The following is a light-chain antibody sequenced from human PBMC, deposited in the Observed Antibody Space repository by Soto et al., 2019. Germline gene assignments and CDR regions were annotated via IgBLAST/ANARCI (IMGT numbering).Light chain of an antibody. CDR2: KAS. J-gene: IGKJ1*01. CDR1: QTISSW. CDR3: QHYNSYSEA. Sequence: DLRMTPAPSNLSGPPGPRVTLTCRASQTISSWLAWYQQKPGKAPKLLIYKASTLKSGVPSRFSGSGSGTEFTLTISSLQPDDFATYYCQHYNSYSEAFGQGTKVDIK. V-gene: IGKV1-5*03.